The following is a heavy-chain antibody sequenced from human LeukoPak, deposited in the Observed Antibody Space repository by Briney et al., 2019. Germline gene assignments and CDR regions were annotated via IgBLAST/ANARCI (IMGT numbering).Heavy chain of an antibody. Sequence: PGGSLRLSCAASGFTVSTNYMSWVRQAPGEGPEWISIIYRSGDTYYADSVKGRFTISRDISKNTLYLQMNSLRAEDTAMYYCARLGFVVPAVIFDYWGQGTLVTVSS. CDR1: GFTVSTNY. J-gene: IGHJ4*02. D-gene: IGHD2-2*02. CDR2: IYRSGDT. V-gene: IGHV3-66*04. CDR3: ARLGFVVPAVIFDY.